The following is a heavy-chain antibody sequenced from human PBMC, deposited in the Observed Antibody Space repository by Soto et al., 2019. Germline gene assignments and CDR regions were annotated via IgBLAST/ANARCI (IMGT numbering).Heavy chain of an antibody. V-gene: IGHV4-61*01. CDR2: IYYNENT. Sequence: PSETLPLTCPFSGDSVSSGSYYWSWIRQPPGKGLEWIGYIYYNENTNYNPSVKSRVTISVDTSKNQFSLKLSSVTAADTAVYYCASTFTIFGVVPPGEYYYGMDVWGQGTTVTVSS. J-gene: IGHJ6*02. CDR1: GDSVSSGSYY. D-gene: IGHD3-3*01. CDR3: ASTFTIFGVVPPGEYYYGMDV.